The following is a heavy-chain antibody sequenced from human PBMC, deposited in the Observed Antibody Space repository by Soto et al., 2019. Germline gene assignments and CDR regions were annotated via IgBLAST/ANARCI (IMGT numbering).Heavy chain of an antibody. V-gene: IGHV4-30-4*01. Sequence: TSETLSLTCTVSGGSISSGDYYWSWIRQPPGKGLEWIGYIYYSGSTYYNPSLKSRVTISVDTSKNQFSLKLSSVTAADTAVYYCARGSRGNYYYGMDVWGQGTTVTVSS. CDR1: GGSISSGDYY. D-gene: IGHD3-10*01. CDR2: IYYSGST. J-gene: IGHJ6*02. CDR3: ARGSRGNYYYGMDV.